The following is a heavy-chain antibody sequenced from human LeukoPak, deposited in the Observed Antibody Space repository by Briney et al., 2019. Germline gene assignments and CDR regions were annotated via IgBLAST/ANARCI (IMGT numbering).Heavy chain of an antibody. V-gene: IGHV3-74*01. Sequence: PGGSLRLSCAASGFTFTSYWMHWVRKPPGKGLVWVSRINSDGSRTNYADSVKGRFTISRDNAKNTLYLQMNSLRVEDTAVYYRTREGGWYTSPWGQGTLVTVSS. D-gene: IGHD6-19*01. CDR3: TREGGWYTSP. J-gene: IGHJ5*02. CDR1: GFTFTSYW. CDR2: INSDGSRT.